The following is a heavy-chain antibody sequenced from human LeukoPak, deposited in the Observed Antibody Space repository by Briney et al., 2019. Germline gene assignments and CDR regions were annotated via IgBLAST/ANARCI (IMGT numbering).Heavy chain of an antibody. CDR2: IYTSGNT. D-gene: IGHD3-3*01. Sequence: PSEILSLTCTVSGGSINTYYWSWIRQPAGKGLEWIGHIYTSGNTNYNPSLKSRVTMSVDTSKNQFSLKLSSVTAAVTAVYYCARESDFLEWLLRLDIWGQGTMVTVSS. CDR1: GGSINTYY. J-gene: IGHJ3*02. CDR3: ARESDFLEWLLRLDI. V-gene: IGHV4-4*07.